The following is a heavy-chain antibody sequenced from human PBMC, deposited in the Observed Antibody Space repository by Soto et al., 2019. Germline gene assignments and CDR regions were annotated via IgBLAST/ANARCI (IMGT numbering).Heavy chain of an antibody. CDR3: ARRTWRGRADY. D-gene: IGHD3-3*01. CDR2: IGGSGGDT. Sequence: GGSLGLSCSASGFPFRSYAMSWVRQAPGKGLEWVSGIGGSGGDTFYADSVKGRFTVSRDNAENTLYLQLNSLRVEDSAIYYCARRTWRGRADYWGQGILVTVSS. J-gene: IGHJ4*02. CDR1: GFPFRSYA. V-gene: IGHV3-23*01.